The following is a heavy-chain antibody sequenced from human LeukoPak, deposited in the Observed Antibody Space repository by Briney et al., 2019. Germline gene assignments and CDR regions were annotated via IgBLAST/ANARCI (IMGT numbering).Heavy chain of an antibody. CDR3: ARSKWELIDY. Sequence: PSETLSLTCTVSGGSISSYYWSWIRQPPGKGLEWIGYIYYSGSTNYNPSLKSRVTISVDTSKNQFSLKLSSVTAADTAVYYCARSKWELIDYWGQGTLVTVSS. D-gene: IGHD1-26*01. CDR2: IYYSGST. V-gene: IGHV4-59*01. CDR1: GGSISSYY. J-gene: IGHJ4*02.